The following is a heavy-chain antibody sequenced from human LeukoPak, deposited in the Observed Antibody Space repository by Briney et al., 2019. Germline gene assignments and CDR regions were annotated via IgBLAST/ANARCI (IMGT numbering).Heavy chain of an antibody. CDR1: GYTLTGYY. Sequence: GASVKVSCKASGYTLTGYYMHWLRQAPGQGLEWMGWINPNNGGTNYAQRFQGRVTMTRDTSISTAYMEVSRLRFDDTAVYYCASGPSLGTTHPYFDYWGQGTLVTVSS. V-gene: IGHV1-2*02. D-gene: IGHD2-15*01. CDR3: ASGPSLGTTHPYFDY. CDR2: INPNNGGT. J-gene: IGHJ4*02.